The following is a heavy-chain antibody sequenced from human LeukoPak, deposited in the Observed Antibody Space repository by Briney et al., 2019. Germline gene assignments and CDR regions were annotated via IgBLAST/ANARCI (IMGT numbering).Heavy chain of an antibody. CDR3: AKDTTIPNSSGYFDY. V-gene: IGHV3-23*01. J-gene: IGHJ4*02. CDR2: IIGSGGGT. CDR1: GFTSSNYA. Sequence: GGSLRLSCAASGFTSSNYAMSLVRQAPGKGLEWVSAIIGSGGGTYYADSVKGRFTISRDNSKNTLYLQMNSLRAEDTAVYYCAKDTTIPNSSGYFDYWGQGTLVTVSS. D-gene: IGHD3-22*01.